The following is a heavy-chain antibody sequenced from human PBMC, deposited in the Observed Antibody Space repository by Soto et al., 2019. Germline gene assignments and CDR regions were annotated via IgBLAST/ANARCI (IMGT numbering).Heavy chain of an antibody. Sequence: ASVKVSCKASGYTFTSYAMHWVRQAPGQRLEWMGWINAGNGNTKYSQKFQGRVTITRDTSASTAYMELSSLRSEDTAVYYCARGTPPFDIVVVVAAPFDYWGQGTLVTVSS. D-gene: IGHD2-15*01. J-gene: IGHJ4*02. CDR1: GYTFTSYA. CDR2: INAGNGNT. CDR3: ARGTPPFDIVVVVAAPFDY. V-gene: IGHV1-3*01.